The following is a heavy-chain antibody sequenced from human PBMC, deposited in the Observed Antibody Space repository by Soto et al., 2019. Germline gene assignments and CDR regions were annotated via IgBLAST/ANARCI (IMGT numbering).Heavy chain of an antibody. V-gene: IGHV4-34*01. CDR1: GGSFSGYY. J-gene: IGHJ4*02. CDR2: INHSGST. D-gene: IGHD5-12*01. CDR3: ARIYPARRGYSGYDRRPYSNPQNDY. Sequence: SETLSLTCAVYGGSFSGYYWSWIRQPPGKGLEWIGEINHSGSTNYNPSLKSRVTISVDTSKNQFSLKLSSVTAADTAVYYCARIYPARRGYSGYDRRPYSNPQNDYWGQGTLVTVSS.